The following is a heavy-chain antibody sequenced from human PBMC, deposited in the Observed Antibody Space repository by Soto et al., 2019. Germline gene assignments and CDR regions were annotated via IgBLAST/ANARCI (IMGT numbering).Heavy chain of an antibody. J-gene: IGHJ4*02. CDR2: ISGSGDST. Sequence: EVQLLESGGGLVQPGGSLRLSCAASGFTFSSYAMSWVRQAPGKGLEWVSAISGSGDSTYYADSVKVRFTISRDNSRNTLYLQMNSLRAEDTALYYCTKDHIYFDYWGQGILVTVSS. CDR1: GFTFSSYA. V-gene: IGHV3-23*01. CDR3: TKDHIYFDY. D-gene: IGHD2-21*01.